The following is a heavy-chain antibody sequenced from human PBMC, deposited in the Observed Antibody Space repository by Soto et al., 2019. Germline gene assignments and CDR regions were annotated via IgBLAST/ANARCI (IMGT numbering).Heavy chain of an antibody. CDR1: GGTFSSYA. D-gene: IGHD6-6*01. J-gene: IGHJ4*02. V-gene: IGHV1-69*13. CDR2: IIPIFGTA. CDR3: ARGMGYSSSSGAFDY. Sequence: GASVKVSCKASGGTFSSYAISWVRQAPGQGLEWMGGIIPIFGTANYAQKFQGRVTITADESTSTAYMELSSLRSEDTAVYYCARGMGYSSSSGAFDYWGQGTLVTVSS.